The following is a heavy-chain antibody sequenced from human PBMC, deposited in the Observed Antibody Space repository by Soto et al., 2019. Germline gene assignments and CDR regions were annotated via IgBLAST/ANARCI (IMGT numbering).Heavy chain of an antibody. CDR3: ARVHKEELVTVPAAHYDH. CDR2: IYHSGTT. Sequence: KTSETLSLTCTLSCGSLISFYWGWIRRPPGKGLEWIGYIYHSGTTKYNSSLKSRVTMSVDSSKNEFSLKLTSVTAADTAVYYCARVHKEELVTVPAAHYDHWGHGTLVTVSS. CDR1: CGSLISFY. J-gene: IGHJ4*01. D-gene: IGHD2-2*01. V-gene: IGHV4-59*01.